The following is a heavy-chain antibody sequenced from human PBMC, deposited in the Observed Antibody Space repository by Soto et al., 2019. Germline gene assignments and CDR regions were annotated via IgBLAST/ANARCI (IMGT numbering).Heavy chain of an antibody. CDR1: GFTFTSSA. V-gene: IGHV1-58*01. D-gene: IGHD3-3*01. J-gene: IGHJ6*02. Sequence: GASVKVSCKASGFTFTSSAVQWVRQARGQRLEWIGWIVVGSGNTNYAQKFQERVTITRDMSTSTAYMELSSLRSEDTAVYYCAAFDFWSCYSLEYYYYSMDFWGQGTTVTVSS. CDR2: IVVGSGNT. CDR3: AAFDFWSCYSLEYYYYSMDF.